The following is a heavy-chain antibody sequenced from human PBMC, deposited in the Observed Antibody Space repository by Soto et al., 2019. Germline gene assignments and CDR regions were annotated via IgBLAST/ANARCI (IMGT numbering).Heavy chain of an antibody. CDR3: ARESSRIEYSSTYYYYYGMDV. J-gene: IGHJ6*02. Sequence: ASVKVSCKASGYTFTGYYMHWVRQAPGQGLEWMGWINPNSGGTNYAQKFQGGVTMTRDTSISTAYMELSRLRSDDTAVYYCARESSRIEYSSTYYYYYGMDVWGQGTTVTVYS. D-gene: IGHD6-6*01. CDR1: GYTFTGYY. CDR2: INPNSGGT. V-gene: IGHV1-2*02.